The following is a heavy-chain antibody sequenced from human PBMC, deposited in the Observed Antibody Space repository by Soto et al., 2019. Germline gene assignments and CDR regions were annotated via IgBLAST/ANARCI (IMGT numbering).Heavy chain of an antibody. CDR1: GFTFSTYA. J-gene: IGHJ4*02. V-gene: IGHV3-23*01. D-gene: IGHD6-6*01. Sequence: EVQLLESGGGLVQPGGSLRLSCAASGFTFSTYAMSWVRQAPGNWREWVSAISGTCGITYYADSVKVWFTISRDNSKNTLYLKMNSLRAEDTAVYYCAKHWDTTSSSPSHWGQGTLVTVSS. CDR2: ISGTCGIT. CDR3: AKHWDTTSSSPSH.